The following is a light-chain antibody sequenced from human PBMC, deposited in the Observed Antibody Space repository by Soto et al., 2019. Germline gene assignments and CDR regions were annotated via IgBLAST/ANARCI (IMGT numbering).Light chain of an antibody. CDR3: QQYGSSPET. Sequence: EIVLTQSPGTLSLSPGERATLSCRASQSVSSSYLAWYQQKPGQAPRLLIYGASSRATGIPDRFSGSGSGTDFTLTISRLETEDFAVYYCQQYGSSPETFSQGTKLETK. CDR2: GAS. V-gene: IGKV3-20*01. CDR1: QSVSSSY. J-gene: IGKJ2*01.